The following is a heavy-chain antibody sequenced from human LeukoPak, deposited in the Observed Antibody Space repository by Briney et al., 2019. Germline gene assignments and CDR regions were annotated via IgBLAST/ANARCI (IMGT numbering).Heavy chain of an antibody. Sequence: SETLSLTCAVYGGSFSGYYWSWIRQPPGKGLEWIGEINHSGSTNYNPSLKSRVTISVDTSKNQFSLKLSSVTAADTAVYYCARARRGYYDSSPQRYFDLWGRGTLVTVSS. CDR2: INHSGST. D-gene: IGHD3-22*01. V-gene: IGHV4-34*01. CDR1: GGSFSGYY. J-gene: IGHJ2*01. CDR3: ARARRGYYDSSPQRYFDL.